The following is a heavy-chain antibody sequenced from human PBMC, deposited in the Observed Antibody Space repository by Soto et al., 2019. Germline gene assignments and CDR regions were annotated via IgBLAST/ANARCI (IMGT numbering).Heavy chain of an antibody. J-gene: IGHJ6*02. V-gene: IGHV4-39*01. Sequence: PSETLSLTCTVSGGSISSSSYYWGWIRQPPGKGLEWIGSIYYCGSTYYNPSLKSRVTISVDTSKNQFSLKLSSVTAVDTAVYYCARRNSYDTHGMDVWGQGTTVTVSS. D-gene: IGHD3-9*01. CDR1: GGSISSSSYY. CDR3: ARRNSYDTHGMDV. CDR2: IYYCGST.